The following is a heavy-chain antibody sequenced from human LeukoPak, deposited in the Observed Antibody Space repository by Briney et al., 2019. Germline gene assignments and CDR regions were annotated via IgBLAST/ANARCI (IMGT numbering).Heavy chain of an antibody. CDR1: GFTFSSYG. Sequence: GGSLRLSCAASGFTFSSYGMRWVRQAPGKGLEWGAFIRYDGSNKYYADSVKRRFTISRDNSKNTLYLQMNSLRAEDTAVYYCAKDLFDLWSRGGAFDIWGQGTMVTVSS. V-gene: IGHV3-30*02. D-gene: IGHD3-3*01. CDR3: AKDLFDLWSRGGAFDI. J-gene: IGHJ3*02. CDR2: IRYDGSNK.